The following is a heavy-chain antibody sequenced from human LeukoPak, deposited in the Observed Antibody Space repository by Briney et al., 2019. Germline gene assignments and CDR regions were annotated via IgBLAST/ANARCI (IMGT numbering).Heavy chain of an antibody. V-gene: IGHV1-2*06. J-gene: IGHJ4*02. D-gene: IGHD2-15*01. CDR3: ARGNAPGYCSGGSCYLEFDY. CDR1: GYTFTGYY. CDR2: INPNSGGT. Sequence: ASVKVSCKASGYTFTGYYMHWVRQAPGQGLEWMGRINPNSGGTNYAQKFQGRVTMTRDTSISTAYMELSRLRSDDTAVYYCARGNAPGYCSGGSCYLEFDYWGQGTLVTVPS.